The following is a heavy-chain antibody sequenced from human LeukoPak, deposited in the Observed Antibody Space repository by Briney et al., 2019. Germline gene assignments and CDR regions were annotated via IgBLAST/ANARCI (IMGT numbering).Heavy chain of an antibody. V-gene: IGHV1-8*02. CDR1: GYTFTSYG. CDR3: ARVGYDFWSGTRPLDY. D-gene: IGHD3-3*01. CDR2: MNPNSGNT. J-gene: IGHJ4*02. Sequence: ASVKVSCKASGYTFTSYGISWVRQAPGQGLEWMGWMNPNSGNTGYAQKFQGRVTMTRNTSISTAYMELSSLRSEDTAVYYCARVGYDFWSGTRPLDYWGQGTLVTVSS.